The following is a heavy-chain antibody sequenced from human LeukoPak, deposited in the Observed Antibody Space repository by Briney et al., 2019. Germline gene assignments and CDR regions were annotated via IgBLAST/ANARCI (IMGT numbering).Heavy chain of an antibody. J-gene: IGHJ5*02. Sequence: SETLSLTCTVSGGSISGDYWSWIRQPPGKGLEWIGYIHTSGSSNYNPSLKSRVTISVDTSNNHFSLKLSSVTAADTAVYYCARHPYSGSYGGNNWFDPWGQGILVTVSS. D-gene: IGHD1-26*01. V-gene: IGHV4-4*09. CDR1: GGSISGDY. CDR3: ARHPYSGSYGGNNWFDP. CDR2: IHTSGSS.